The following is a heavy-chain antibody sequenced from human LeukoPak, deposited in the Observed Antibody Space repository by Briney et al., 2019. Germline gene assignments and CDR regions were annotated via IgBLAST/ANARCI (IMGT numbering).Heavy chain of an antibody. Sequence: SETLSLTCTVSGGSISSSSYYWGWIRQPPGKGLEWIGSIYYSESTYYSPSLKSRVIISVDTSKNQLSLKLSSVTAADTAMYYCASPGYSYGIDYWGQGTLVTVSS. CDR1: GGSISSSSYY. V-gene: IGHV4-39*07. D-gene: IGHD5-18*01. CDR3: ASPGYSYGIDY. J-gene: IGHJ4*02. CDR2: IYYSEST.